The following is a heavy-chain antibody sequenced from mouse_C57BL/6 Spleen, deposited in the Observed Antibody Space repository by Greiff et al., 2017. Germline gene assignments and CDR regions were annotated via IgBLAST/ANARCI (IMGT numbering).Heavy chain of an antibody. CDR1: GYTFTTYP. D-gene: IGHD2-4*01. Sequence: QVQLQQSGAELVQPGASVNMSCKASGYTFTTYPLEWMKQNHGKSLEWIGNFHPYNDDTKYNAKFKGKATLTVEKSSSTVYLKLSRLTSDESAVYYYNLLGLRRNYWGQGTLVTVSA. J-gene: IGHJ3*01. CDR3: NLLGLRRNY. CDR2: FHPYNDDT. V-gene: IGHV1-47*01.